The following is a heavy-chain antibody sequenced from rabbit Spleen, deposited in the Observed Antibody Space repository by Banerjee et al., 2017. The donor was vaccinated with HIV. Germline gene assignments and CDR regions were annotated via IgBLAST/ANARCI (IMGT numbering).Heavy chain of an antibody. D-gene: IGHD6-1*01. J-gene: IGHJ6*01. CDR2: IDVGEGNT. CDR3: ARAGYAGYGYANFRDYYGMDL. V-gene: IGHV1S7*01. CDR1: GFDFRRYY. Sequence: QLTETGGGLVQPGGSLTLSCKASGFDFRRYYLSWVRQAPGKGLEWIGIIDVGEGNTDYASWVNGRFTISSDNAQNTVDLQMSGLTAADTATYFCARAGYAGYGYANFRDYYGMDLWGPGTLVTVS.